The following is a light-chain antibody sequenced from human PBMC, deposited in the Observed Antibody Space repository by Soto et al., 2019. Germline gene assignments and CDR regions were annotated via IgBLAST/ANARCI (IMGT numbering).Light chain of an antibody. CDR1: QPIRNW. CDR2: HAS. V-gene: IGKV1-5*01. Sequence: DIQMTQSPPTLSASVGDRVTITCRASQPIRNWLAWYQQKPGTAPKVLIYHASNLQSGVPSRCSGSGSGTECTLTISSLQPDDFATYYCQQYNSYSFGQVTKVEIK. CDR3: QQYNSYS. J-gene: IGKJ1*01.